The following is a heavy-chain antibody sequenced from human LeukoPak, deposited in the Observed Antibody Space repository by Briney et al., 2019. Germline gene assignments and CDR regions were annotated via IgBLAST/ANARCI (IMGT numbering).Heavy chain of an antibody. CDR2: LIWDGART. CDR1: GFTFDDYA. D-gene: IGHD6-19*01. CDR3: AKGRGIAVAGSLSESFQH. Sequence: GGSLRLSCAASGFTFDDYAMHWVRQAPGEGLEWVSLLIWDGARTYYADSVKGRFTISRDNSKNSLYLQMNTLRAEDTALYYCAKGRGIAVAGSLSESFQHWGQGTLVTVSS. V-gene: IGHV3-43D*03. J-gene: IGHJ1*01.